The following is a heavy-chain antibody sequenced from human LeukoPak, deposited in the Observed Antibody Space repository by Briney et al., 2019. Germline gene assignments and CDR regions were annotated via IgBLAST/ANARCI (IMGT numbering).Heavy chain of an antibody. J-gene: IGHJ6*04. D-gene: IGHD3-10*01. CDR1: GFTFSSYA. CDR2: ISYDGSNK. Sequence: GRSLRLSCAASGFTFSSYAMHWVRQAPSKGLEWVAVISYDGSNKYYADSVKGRFTISRDNSKNTLYLQMNSLRAKCTAVYYCARGRYGSGSKRGMDVGGKGTTVTVSS. V-gene: IGHV3-30*04. CDR3: ARGRYGSGSKRGMDV.